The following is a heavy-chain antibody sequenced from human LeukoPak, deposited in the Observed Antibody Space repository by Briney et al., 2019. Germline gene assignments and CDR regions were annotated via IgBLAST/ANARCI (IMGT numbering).Heavy chain of an antibody. Sequence: GGSLRLSCAASRFTFSSYSMNWARQAPGKGLEWVSSISSSSSYIYYADSVKGRFTISRDNAKNSLYLQMNSLRAEDTAVYYCARRLYYDSSGYYNTAFDYWGQGTLVTVSS. CDR1: RFTFSSYS. CDR3: ARRLYYDSSGYYNTAFDY. D-gene: IGHD3-22*01. CDR2: ISSSSSYI. J-gene: IGHJ4*02. V-gene: IGHV3-21*01.